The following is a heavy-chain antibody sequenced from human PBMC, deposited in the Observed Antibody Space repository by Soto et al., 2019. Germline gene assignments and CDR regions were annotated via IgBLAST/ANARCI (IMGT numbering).Heavy chain of an antibody. J-gene: IGHJ6*02. CDR1: GGTFSSYA. CDR2: IIPISGTA. V-gene: IGHV1-69*01. D-gene: IGHD2-2*01. CDR3: ARSQGSSTSLAIYYYYYYGMDV. Sequence: QVQLVQSGAEVKKPGSSVKVSCKASGGTFSSYAISWVRQAPGQGLEWMGGIIPISGTANYAQKFQGRVTITADESTSTAYMELSSLRSEDTAVYYCARSQGSSTSLAIYYYYYYGMDVWCQGTTVTVSS.